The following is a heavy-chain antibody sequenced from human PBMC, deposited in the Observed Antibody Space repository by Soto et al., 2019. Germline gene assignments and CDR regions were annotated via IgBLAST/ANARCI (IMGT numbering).Heavy chain of an antibody. CDR1: GGSFSGYY. D-gene: IGHD5-12*01. J-gene: IGHJ4*02. V-gene: IGHV4-34*01. Sequence: SETLSLTCAVYGGSFSGYYWSWIRQPPGKGLEWIGEINHSGSTNYNPSLKSRVTISVDTSKNQFSLKLSSVTAADTAVYYCASSGWLRDFDYWGQGTLVTVS. CDR2: INHSGST. CDR3: ASSGWLRDFDY.